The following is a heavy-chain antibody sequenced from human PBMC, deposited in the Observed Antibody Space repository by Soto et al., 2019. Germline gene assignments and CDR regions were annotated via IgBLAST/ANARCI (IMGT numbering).Heavy chain of an antibody. Sequence: ASVKVSCKVSGYTLTELSMHWVRQAPGKGLEWMGGFDPEDGETIYAQKFQGRVTMTEDTSTDTAYMELGSLRSEDTAVYYCATYYVPPDAFDIWGQGTMVTVSS. CDR1: GYTLTELS. V-gene: IGHV1-24*01. CDR3: ATYYVPPDAFDI. CDR2: FDPEDGET. J-gene: IGHJ3*02. D-gene: IGHD3-10*02.